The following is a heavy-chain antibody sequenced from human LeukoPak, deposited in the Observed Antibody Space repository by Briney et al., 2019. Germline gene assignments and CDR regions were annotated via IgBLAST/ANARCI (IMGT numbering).Heavy chain of an antibody. V-gene: IGHV4-39*01. CDR1: GGSISSSSYY. CDR3: ARRRYYDSSGYFYYYYMDV. D-gene: IGHD3-22*01. J-gene: IGHJ6*03. CDR2: IYYSGST. Sequence: PSETLSLTCTVSGGSISSSSYYWGWIRQPPGKGLEWIGSIYYSGSTYYNPSLKSRVTISVDTSKNQFSLKLSSVTAADTAVYYCARRRYYDSSGYFYYYYMDVWGKGTTVTISS.